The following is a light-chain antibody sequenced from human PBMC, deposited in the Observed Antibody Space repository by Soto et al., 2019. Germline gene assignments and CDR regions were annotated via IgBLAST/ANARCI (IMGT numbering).Light chain of an antibody. CDR2: DVS. CDR3: SSYSTTGSYV. CDR1: SSDIGAYNY. V-gene: IGLV2-14*01. Sequence: QSVLTQPASVSGSPGQSITISCTGTSSDIGAYNYVSWYQRHPGKAPKLMIYDVSNRPSGLSNRFSGSKSGNTASLTISGLQAEDEGDYYCSSYSTTGSYVFGAGTKLTVL. J-gene: IGLJ1*01.